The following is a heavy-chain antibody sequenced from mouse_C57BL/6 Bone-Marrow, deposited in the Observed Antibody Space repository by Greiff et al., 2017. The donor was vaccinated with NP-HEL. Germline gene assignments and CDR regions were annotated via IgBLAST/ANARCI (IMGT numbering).Heavy chain of an antibody. V-gene: IGHV1-15*01. D-gene: IGHD2-3*01. CDR2: IDPETGGT. J-gene: IGHJ4*01. CDR1: GYTFTDYE. CDR3: TRGDDGYSLYGMDY. Sequence: VKLMESGAELVRPGASVTLSCKASGYTFTDYEMHWVKQTPVHGLEWIGAIDPETGGTAYNQKFKGKAILTADKSSSTAYMELRSLTSEDSAVYYCTRGDDGYSLYGMDYWGQGTSVTVSS.